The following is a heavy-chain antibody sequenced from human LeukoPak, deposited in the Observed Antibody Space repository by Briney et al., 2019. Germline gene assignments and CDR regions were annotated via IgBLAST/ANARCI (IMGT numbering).Heavy chain of an antibody. CDR2: IKQDGSEK. V-gene: IGHV3-7*01. Sequence: GGSLRLSCAASGFTFSSYWMSWVRQAPGKGLEWVANIKQDGSEKYYVDSVKGRFTISRDNAKNSLFLQMNSLRGEDTAVYYCARSRLYGSGIHRSGYSFDYWGQGTVVTVSS. CDR1: GFTFSSYW. J-gene: IGHJ4*02. CDR3: ARSRLYGSGIHRSGYSFDY. D-gene: IGHD3-10*01.